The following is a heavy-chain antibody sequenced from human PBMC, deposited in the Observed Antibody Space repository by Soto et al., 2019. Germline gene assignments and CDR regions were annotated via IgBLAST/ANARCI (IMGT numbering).Heavy chain of an antibody. Sequence: SVKVSCKASGYTFTSYGISWVRQAPGQGLEWMGWISAYNGNTNYAQKLQGRVTMTTDTSTSTAYMELRSLRSDDTAVYYCAREEYQLLHNWFDPWGQGTLVTVS. CDR2: ISAYNGNT. CDR1: GYTFTSYG. D-gene: IGHD2-2*01. V-gene: IGHV1-18*01. J-gene: IGHJ5*02. CDR3: AREEYQLLHNWFDP.